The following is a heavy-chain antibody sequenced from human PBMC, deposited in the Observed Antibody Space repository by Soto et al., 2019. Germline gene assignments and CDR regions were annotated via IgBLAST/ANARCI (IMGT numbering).Heavy chain of an antibody. CDR1: GGTFSTYT. D-gene: IGHD4-4*01. Sequence: QVQLVQSGAEVKKPGSSVKVSCKASGGTFSTYTITWVRQAPGQGIEWMGRIIPIIGIINYAQKFQGRVTISADKLTGTAYMELTGLRSDDTAVYYCAGDPDSHYNDSHASSYPWGQGTLVTVSS. V-gene: IGHV1-69*08. CDR3: AGDPDSHYNDSHASSYP. J-gene: IGHJ5*02. CDR2: IIPIIGII.